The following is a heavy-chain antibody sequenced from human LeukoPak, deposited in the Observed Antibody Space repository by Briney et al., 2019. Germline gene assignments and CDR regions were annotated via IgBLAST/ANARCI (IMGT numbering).Heavy chain of an antibody. Sequence: PSETLSLTCTVSGGSMSNQYWSWIRQPAGKGLEWIGRISASGNTNYNPSLKSRVTISVGTSRKQFTLKLSSVTAADTAVYFCARGTGALLWFGEFDYWGQGTLVTVSS. CDR3: ARGTGALLWFGEFDY. D-gene: IGHD3-10*01. CDR1: GGSMSNQY. J-gene: IGHJ4*02. V-gene: IGHV4-4*07. CDR2: ISASGNT.